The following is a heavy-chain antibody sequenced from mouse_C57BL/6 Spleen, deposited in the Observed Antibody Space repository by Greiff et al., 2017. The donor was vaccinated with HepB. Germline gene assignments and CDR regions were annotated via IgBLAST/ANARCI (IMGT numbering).Heavy chain of an antibody. D-gene: IGHD2-5*01. CDR2: IYPGDGDT. V-gene: IGHV1-82*01. CDR3: ARLNYSNFWYFDV. Sequence: VQLQQSGPELVKPGASVKISCKASGYAFSSSWMNWVKQRPGKGLEWIGRIYPGDGDTNYNGKFKGKATLTADKSSSPAYMQLSSLTSEDSAVYFCARLNYSNFWYFDVWGTGTTVTVSS. CDR1: GYAFSSSW. J-gene: IGHJ1*03.